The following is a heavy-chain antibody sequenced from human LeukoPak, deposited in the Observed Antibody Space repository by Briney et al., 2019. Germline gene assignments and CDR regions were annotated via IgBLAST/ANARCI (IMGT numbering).Heavy chain of an antibody. CDR3: ARLAGERWLQLAGAFDI. D-gene: IGHD5-24*01. J-gene: IGHJ3*02. V-gene: IGHV4-59*08. CDR2: IYYSGST. Sequence: SETLSLTCTVSGGSISSYYWSWIRQPPGKGLEWIGYIYYSGSTNYNPSLKSRVTISVDTSKNQFSLKLSSVTAADTAVYYCARLAGERWLQLAGAFDIWGQGTMVTVSS. CDR1: GGSISSYY.